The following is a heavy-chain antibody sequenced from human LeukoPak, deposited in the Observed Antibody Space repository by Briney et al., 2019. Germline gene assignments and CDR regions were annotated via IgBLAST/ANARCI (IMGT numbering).Heavy chain of an antibody. D-gene: IGHD6-13*01. CDR1: GYTFTSYD. J-gene: IGHJ6*03. Sequence: ASVTVSCKASGYTFTSYDINWVRQATGQGLEWMGWMNPNSGNTGYAQKFQGRVTITRNTSISTAYMELSSLRSEDTAVYYCARGFRAAAGPYYYYYMDVRGKGTTVTVSS. CDR3: ARGFRAAAGPYYYYYMDV. CDR2: MNPNSGNT. V-gene: IGHV1-8*03.